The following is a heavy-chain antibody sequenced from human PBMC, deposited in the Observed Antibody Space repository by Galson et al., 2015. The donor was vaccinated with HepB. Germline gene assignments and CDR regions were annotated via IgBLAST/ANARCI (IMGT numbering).Heavy chain of an antibody. Sequence: SLRLSCAASGFTFSSYSMNWVRQAPGKGLEWVSYISSSSSTIYYADSVKGRFTISRDNAKNSLYLQMNSLRAEDTAVYYCARDPPTVTTALVGYWGQGTLVTVSS. V-gene: IGHV3-48*01. CDR2: ISSSSSTI. CDR3: ARDPPTVTTALVGY. J-gene: IGHJ4*02. CDR1: GFTFSSYS. D-gene: IGHD4-17*01.